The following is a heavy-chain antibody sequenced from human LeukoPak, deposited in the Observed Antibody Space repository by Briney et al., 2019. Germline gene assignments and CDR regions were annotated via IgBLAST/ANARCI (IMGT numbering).Heavy chain of an antibody. CDR3: ARTGGYYDFWSPSAQFDY. D-gene: IGHD3-3*01. V-gene: IGHV4-31*03. CDR2: IYYSGST. CDR1: GGSISSGGYY. Sequence: PSETLSLTCTVSGGSISSGGYYWSWIRQHPGKGLEWIGYIYYSGSTYYNPSLKSRVTISVDTSKNHFSLNLSSVTAADTAVYYCARTGGYYDFWSPSAQFDYWGRGTLVTVSS. J-gene: IGHJ4*02.